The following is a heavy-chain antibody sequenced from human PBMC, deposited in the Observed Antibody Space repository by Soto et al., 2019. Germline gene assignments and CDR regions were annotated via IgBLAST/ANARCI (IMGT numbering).Heavy chain of an antibody. D-gene: IGHD2-15*01. Sequence: QVQLVQSGAEVKKPGSSVKVSCKASGGTSSSYAISWVRQAPGQGLEWMGVIIPIFGTSNYAQKFQGRVTITADKSTSTAYMELTSLRSEDTAVYYCAREGWYGTQRYYFDFWGQGTLVTVSS. CDR1: GGTSSSYA. CDR2: IIPIFGTS. V-gene: IGHV1-69*06. J-gene: IGHJ4*02. CDR3: AREGWYGTQRYYFDF.